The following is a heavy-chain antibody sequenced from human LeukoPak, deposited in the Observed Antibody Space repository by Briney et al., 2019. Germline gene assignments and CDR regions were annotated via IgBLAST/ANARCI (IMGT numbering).Heavy chain of an antibody. J-gene: IGHJ4*02. V-gene: IGHV1-18*01. CDR3: ATVYYYDSSGYYGY. D-gene: IGHD3-22*01. Sequence: ASVRVSCKASGYTFTSYGISWVRQAPGQGLEWMGWISTYSGNTNYAQMLQGRVTMTTDTSTSTAYMELRSLRSDDTAVYYCATVYYYDSSGYYGYWGQGTLVTVSS. CDR2: ISTYSGNT. CDR1: GYTFTSYG.